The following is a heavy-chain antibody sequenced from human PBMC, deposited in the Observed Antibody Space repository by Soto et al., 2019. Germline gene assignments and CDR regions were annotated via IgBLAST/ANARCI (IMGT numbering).Heavy chain of an antibody. CDR1: GYSFTSYG. CDR3: ASVGVTIFGVVFPDI. D-gene: IGHD3-3*01. CDR2: IDPSDSYT. V-gene: IGHV5-10-1*01. J-gene: IGHJ3*02. Sequence: GESLKISWKGSGYSFTSYGISWVRQMTGKGLEWMGRIDPSDSYTNYSPSFQGHVTISADKSISTAYLQWSSLKASDTAMYYCASVGVTIFGVVFPDIWGQGTMVTVSS.